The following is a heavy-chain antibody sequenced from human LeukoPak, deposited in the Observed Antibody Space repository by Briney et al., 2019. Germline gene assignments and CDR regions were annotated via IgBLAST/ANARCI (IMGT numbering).Heavy chain of an antibody. CDR3: ARDPPGKGALDF. CDR1: GGSPDSFY. D-gene: IGHD3-16*01. CDR2: IYYSGTT. J-gene: IGHJ4*02. Sequence: PSETLSLTCTVSGGSPDSFYWSWIWQPPGKGLEYIGYIYYSGTTNYDPSLKGRVTISVDMSKNQFSLKLISVTAADTAVYYCARDPPGKGALDFWGQGTLVTVSS. V-gene: IGHV4-59*01.